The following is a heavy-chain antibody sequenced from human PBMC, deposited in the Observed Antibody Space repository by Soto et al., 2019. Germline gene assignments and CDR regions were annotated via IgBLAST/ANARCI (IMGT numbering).Heavy chain of an antibody. CDR2: INAGNGNT. V-gene: IGHV1-3*01. J-gene: IGHJ4*02. CDR3: ARGTDRYDNDY. CDR1: GYTFTSYA. D-gene: IGHD1-20*01. Sequence: QVQLVQSGAEVKKPGASVKVSCKASGYTFTSYAMHWVRQAPGQRLEWMGWINAGNGNTKYSQKFQGRVTITRDTSASTAYMELISLRSEDTAVYYCARGTDRYDNDYWGQGTLVTVSS.